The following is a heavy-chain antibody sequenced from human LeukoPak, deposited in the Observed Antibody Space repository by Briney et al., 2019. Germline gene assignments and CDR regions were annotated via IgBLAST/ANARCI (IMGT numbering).Heavy chain of an antibody. Sequence: GGSLRLSCTASGFTFSGAWMTWVRQAPGKGLEWVANIREDGTEKNYVDSVKGRFTISRDNSRNILYLQMNNLRAEDTAVYLCARRYGDYGGPSGAFQVWGQGTTVTVSS. D-gene: IGHD4-17*01. V-gene: IGHV3-7*01. CDR2: IREDGTEK. CDR3: ARRYGDYGGPSGAFQV. J-gene: IGHJ3*01. CDR1: GFTFSGAW.